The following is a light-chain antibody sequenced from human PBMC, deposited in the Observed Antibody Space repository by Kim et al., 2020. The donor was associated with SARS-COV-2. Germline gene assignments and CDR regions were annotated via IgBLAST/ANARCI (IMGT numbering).Light chain of an antibody. J-gene: IGLJ2*01. V-gene: IGLV1-51*01. CDR1: TSNIGHDS. CDR3: GTWDTSLNVGV. Sequence: QSVLTQPPSLSAAPGQKVTISCSGSTSNIGHDSVSWYQQVPGTAPKLLIYDNDKRPSGIPDRFSGSKSGTSATLGITGLQIGDEADYYCGTWDTSLNVGVFGGGTQLTV. CDR2: DND.